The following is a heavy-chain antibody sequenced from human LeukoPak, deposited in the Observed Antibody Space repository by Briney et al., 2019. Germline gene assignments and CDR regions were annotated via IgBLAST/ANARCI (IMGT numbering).Heavy chain of an antibody. Sequence: PSETLSLTCTVSGGSISSYYWSWIRQPPGKGLEWIGYIYYSGSTNYNPSLKSRVTISVDTSKNQFSLKLSSVTAADTAVYYCATSTTVTTFDYWGQGTLVTVSP. J-gene: IGHJ4*02. V-gene: IGHV4-59*01. CDR1: GGSISSYY. D-gene: IGHD4-17*01. CDR3: ATSTTVTTFDY. CDR2: IYYSGST.